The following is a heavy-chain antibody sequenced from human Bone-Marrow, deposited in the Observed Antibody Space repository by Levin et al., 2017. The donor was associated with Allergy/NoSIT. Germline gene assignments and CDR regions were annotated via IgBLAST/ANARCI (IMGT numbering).Heavy chain of an antibody. J-gene: IGHJ4*02. D-gene: IGHD6-13*01. Sequence: GESLKISCAASGFTFSSYVMSWVRQAPGKGLEWVSAIGGSGGSTYCADSVKGRFTISRDNSQNTLYLQMNTLRAEDTAVYYCAKLTHSSSWYRPLDYWGQGTLVTVAS. CDR3: AKLTHSSSWYRPLDY. V-gene: IGHV3-23*01. CDR2: IGGSGGST. CDR1: GFTFSSYV.